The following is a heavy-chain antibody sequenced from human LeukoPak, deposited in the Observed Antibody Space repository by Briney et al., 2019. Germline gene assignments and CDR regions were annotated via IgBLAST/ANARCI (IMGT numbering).Heavy chain of an antibody. J-gene: IGHJ4*02. CDR2: IYYSGST. D-gene: IGHD6-19*01. Sequence: PSETLSLTCTVSGGSISSYYWSWIRQPPGKGLEWIGYIYYSGSTNYNPSLKSRVTISVDTSKNQFSLKLSSVTAADTAVYYCARHHRGEVAGTVDYWGQGTLVTVSS. CDR1: GGSISSYY. V-gene: IGHV4-59*08. CDR3: ARHHRGEVAGTVDY.